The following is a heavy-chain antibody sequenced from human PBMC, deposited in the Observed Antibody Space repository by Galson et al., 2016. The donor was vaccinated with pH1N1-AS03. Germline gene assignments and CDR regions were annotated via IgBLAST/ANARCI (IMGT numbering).Heavy chain of an antibody. CDR3: ARRSAAVSGTGCVDV. J-gene: IGHJ6*02. V-gene: IGHV3-21*01. CDR2: ISSSSSYI. Sequence: CAASGFTFRTYGMNWVRQAPGKGLEWVSSISSSSSYIYYADSVKGRFTISRNNARNSLYIQRNSLRAEDTAVYYCARRSAAVSGTGCVDVWGQGTTVTVSS. CDR1: GFTFRTYG. D-gene: IGHD6-19*01.